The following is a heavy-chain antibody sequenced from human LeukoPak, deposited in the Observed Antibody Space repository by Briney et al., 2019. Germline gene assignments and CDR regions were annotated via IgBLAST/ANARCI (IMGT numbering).Heavy chain of an antibody. J-gene: IGHJ4*02. V-gene: IGHV4-39*01. CDR2: VSNSGST. D-gene: IGHD4-17*01. CDR1: GGSLSSGSEY. CDR3: ASHVVCGEFLDY. Sequence: SDTLSLTCTVSGGSLSSGSEYWGRIPQAPGRGLEWIGSVSNSGSTYNNPALKSRITMSVDTSENQFTLRLSPVTIADTAVDNGASHVVCGEFLDYWGQGTLVSVSS.